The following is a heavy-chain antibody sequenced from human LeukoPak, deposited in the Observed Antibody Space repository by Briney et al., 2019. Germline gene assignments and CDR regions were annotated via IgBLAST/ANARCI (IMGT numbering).Heavy chain of an antibody. CDR3: AKEADSSGWYHDY. D-gene: IGHD6-19*01. CDR2: ISGSGGST. CDR1: GFSFSSYA. Sequence: GGSLRLSCAASGFSFSSYAMSWVRQAPGRGLEWVSSISGSGGSTYYGDSVKRRFTISRDNSKDTLDLQMNSLRAEDTAVYYCAKEADSSGWYHDYWGQGTLVTVSS. V-gene: IGHV3-23*01. J-gene: IGHJ4*02.